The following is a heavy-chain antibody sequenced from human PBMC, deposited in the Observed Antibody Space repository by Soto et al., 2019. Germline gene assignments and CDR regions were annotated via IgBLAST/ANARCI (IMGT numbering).Heavy chain of an antibody. CDR1: GYTFTGYY. J-gene: IGHJ6*02. CDR2: INPNSGGT. Sequence: ASVKVSCKASGYTFTGYYMHWVRQAPGQGLEWMGWINPNSGGTNYAQKFQGRVTMTRDTSISTAYMELSRLGSDDTAVYYCARADIVVVPAAPGGYYSYGMDVSGQGTTLSVS. V-gene: IGHV1-2*02. D-gene: IGHD2-2*01. CDR3: ARADIVVVPAAPGGYYSYGMDV.